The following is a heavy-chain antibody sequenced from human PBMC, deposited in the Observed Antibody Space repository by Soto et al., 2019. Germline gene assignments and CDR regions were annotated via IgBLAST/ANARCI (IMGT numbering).Heavy chain of an antibody. Sequence: ASVKVSCKASGYTFTSYYMHWVRQSPGQRLEWMGIINRSGGTTSEAQKRRRRSTMTRHTSTRTVYMELSSLRSENTAVYYCARGGTGWFGESYFDYWGQGTLVTVSS. CDR2: INRSGGTT. V-gene: IGHV1-46*01. CDR1: GYTFTSYY. J-gene: IGHJ4*02. D-gene: IGHD3-10*01. CDR3: ARGGTGWFGESYFDY.